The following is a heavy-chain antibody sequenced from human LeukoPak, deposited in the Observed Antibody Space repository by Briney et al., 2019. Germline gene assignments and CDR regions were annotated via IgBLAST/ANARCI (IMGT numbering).Heavy chain of an antibody. J-gene: IGHJ4*02. V-gene: IGHV4-4*07. D-gene: IGHD3-10*01. Sequence: SETLSLTCTVSGGSISSYYWSWLRQPAGKGLEWIGRIYSSGNTNYNPSLESRVTISVDTSKNQFSLKLSSVTAADTAVYYCARAKRTMVRGVLDYWGQGTLVTVSS. CDR2: IYSSGNT. CDR1: GGSISSYY. CDR3: ARAKRTMVRGVLDY.